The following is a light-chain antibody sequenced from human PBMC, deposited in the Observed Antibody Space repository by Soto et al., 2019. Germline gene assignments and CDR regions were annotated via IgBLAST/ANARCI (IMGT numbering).Light chain of an antibody. CDR3: QQYDQWPPSNT. Sequence: EIVMTQSPATLSVSPGEGASVSCRARQSVSSNLAWYQQNPVQAPRLLIYGASTRATGIPARFSGSGSGTESTLTSSSLEYEDFAVYYWQQYDQWPPSNTFSQRTQLESK. CDR2: GAS. V-gene: IGKV3-15*01. CDR1: QSVSSN. J-gene: IGKJ2*01.